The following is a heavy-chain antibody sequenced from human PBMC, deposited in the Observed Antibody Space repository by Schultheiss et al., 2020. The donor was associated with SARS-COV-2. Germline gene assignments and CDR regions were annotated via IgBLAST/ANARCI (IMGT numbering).Heavy chain of an antibody. CDR1: GGSISSYY. CDR3: ASLVAGDY. D-gene: IGHD3-10*01. V-gene: IGHV4-59*01. J-gene: IGHJ4*02. Sequence: SETLSLTCTVSGGSISSYYWSWIRQPPGKGLEWIGYIYYSGSTNYNPSLKSRVTISVDTSKNQFSLKLSSVTAADTAVYYCASLVAGDYWGQGTLVTVSS. CDR2: IYYSGST.